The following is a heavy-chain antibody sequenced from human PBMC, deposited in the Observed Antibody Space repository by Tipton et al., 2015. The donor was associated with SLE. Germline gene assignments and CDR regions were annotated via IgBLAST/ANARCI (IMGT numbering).Heavy chain of an antibody. J-gene: IGHJ3*02. CDR2: IYTSGST. Sequence: TLSLTCTVSGGSISSGSYYWSWIRQPAGKGLEWIGHIYTSGSTNYNPSLKSRVTISVDTSRNQFSLKLSSVTAADTAVYYCARRSIVGARGAFDIWGQGTMVTVSS. CDR3: ARRSIVGARGAFDI. D-gene: IGHD1-26*01. V-gene: IGHV4-61*09. CDR1: GGSISSGSYY.